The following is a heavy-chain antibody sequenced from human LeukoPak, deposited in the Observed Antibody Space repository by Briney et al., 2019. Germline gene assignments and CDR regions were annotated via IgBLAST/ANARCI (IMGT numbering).Heavy chain of an antibody. D-gene: IGHD3-22*01. Sequence: ASVKVSCKASGYTFTSYGISWVRQAPGQGPEWMGWISAYNGNTNYAQKLQGRVTLTTDTSTSTAYMEVRSLTSDDTAVYYCARVKSYYYDTSDKDAFDIWGQGTMVTVSS. J-gene: IGHJ3*02. CDR2: ISAYNGNT. CDR3: ARVKSYYYDTSDKDAFDI. V-gene: IGHV1-18*01. CDR1: GYTFTSYG.